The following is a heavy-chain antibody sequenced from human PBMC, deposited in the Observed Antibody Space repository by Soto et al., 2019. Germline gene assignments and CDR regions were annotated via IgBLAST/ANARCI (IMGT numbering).Heavy chain of an antibody. V-gene: IGHV3-23*01. Sequence: EVHLLESGGGLVQPGGSLRLSCAASGFTFSSYAMSWVRQAPGKGLEWVSAISSSGGDTYYTDSVKGRFTISRDNSKNTLYLQMRSLSAEDTAVYYCAKRYYYDNSGLWDYWGQGTLVTVSS. D-gene: IGHD3-22*01. CDR2: ISSSGGDT. CDR3: AKRYYYDNSGLWDY. J-gene: IGHJ4*02. CDR1: GFTFSSYA.